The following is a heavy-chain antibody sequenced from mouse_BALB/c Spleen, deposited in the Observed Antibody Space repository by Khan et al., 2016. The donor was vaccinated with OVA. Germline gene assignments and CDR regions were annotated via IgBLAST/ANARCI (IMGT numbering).Heavy chain of an antibody. V-gene: IGHV1S132*01. CDR2: IFPGTGTT. CDR1: GYTFTSYW. J-gene: IGHJ3*01. Sequence: QVQLQQSGAELVKPGASVTLSCTTSGYTFTSYWIQWVKQRPGQGLVWIGQIFPGTGTTYYNENFKGKATLTVDTSANPAYMQFSSLTSEDAAVYCWARGYFGNYEFVYWGQGTLVTVSP. CDR3: ARGYFGNYEFVY. D-gene: IGHD2-1*01.